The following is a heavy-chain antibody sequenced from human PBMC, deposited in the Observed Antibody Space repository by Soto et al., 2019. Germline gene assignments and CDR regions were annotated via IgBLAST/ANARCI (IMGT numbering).Heavy chain of an antibody. Sequence: AASVKVSGKASGVTFSSYAISWVRQAPGQGLEWMGGIIPIFGTANYAQKFQGRVTITADESTSTAYMELSSLRSEDTAVYYCRIAARGYYYYGMDVWGQGTTVTVSS. V-gene: IGHV1-69*01. D-gene: IGHD6-6*01. CDR3: RIAARGYYYYGMDV. CDR2: IIPIFGTA. CDR1: GVTFSSYA. J-gene: IGHJ6*02.